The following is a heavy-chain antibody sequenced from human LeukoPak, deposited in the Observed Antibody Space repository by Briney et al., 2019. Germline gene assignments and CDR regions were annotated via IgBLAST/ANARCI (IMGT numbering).Heavy chain of an antibody. Sequence: TSGGSLRLSCAASGFTFSSYTMNWIRQAPGKGLEWVSSISSSSNYIYSADSVKGRFTISRDNAKNSVYLQMNSLRAEDTAVYYCARDRGVDHWGQGTLVTVSS. D-gene: IGHD2-15*01. CDR1: GFTFSSYT. J-gene: IGHJ4*02. CDR3: ARDRGVDH. V-gene: IGHV3-21*01. CDR2: ISSSSNYI.